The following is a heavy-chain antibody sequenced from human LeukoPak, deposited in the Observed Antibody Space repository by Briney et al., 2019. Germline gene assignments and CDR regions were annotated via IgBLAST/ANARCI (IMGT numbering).Heavy chain of an antibody. CDR2: TNPNSGGA. CDR1: GYTFTAYH. V-gene: IGHV1-2*02. J-gene: IGHJ4*02. Sequence: ASVKVSCKAFGYTFTAYHIHWVRQAPGQGLEYMGCTNPNSGGANYAEKFQGRITMTSDASITTAYMELSSLRSDDTAMFYCARSLNTGANEGAAYWGQGTLVTVSS. D-gene: IGHD1-7*01. CDR3: ARSLNTGANEGAAY.